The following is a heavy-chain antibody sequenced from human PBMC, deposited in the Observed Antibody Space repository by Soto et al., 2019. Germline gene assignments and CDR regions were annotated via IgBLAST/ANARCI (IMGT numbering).Heavy chain of an antibody. D-gene: IGHD2-2*01. CDR3: ARVGDACSSTSCYVSYYYYGMDV. CDR1: GGTFSSYA. V-gene: IGHV1-69*13. CDR2: IIPIFGTA. Sequence: GASVKVSCKASGGTFSSYAISWVRQAPGQGLEWMGGIIPIFGTANYAQKFQGRVTITADESTSTAYMELSSLRSEDTAVYYCARVGDACSSTSCYVSYYYYGMDVWGQGTTVTVSS. J-gene: IGHJ6*02.